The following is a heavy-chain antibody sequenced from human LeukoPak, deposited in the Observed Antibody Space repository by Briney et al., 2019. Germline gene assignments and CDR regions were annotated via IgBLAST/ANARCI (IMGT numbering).Heavy chain of an antibody. Sequence: ASVKVSCKASGYTFTSYGISWVRQAPGQGLEWMGWISAYNGNTNYAQGLRGRVTMTTDTSTSTAYMELRSLRSDDTAVYYCARDYATAAGTAFDIWGQGTMVTVSS. J-gene: IGHJ3*02. CDR1: GYTFTSYG. V-gene: IGHV1-18*01. CDR2: ISAYNGNT. CDR3: ARDYATAAGTAFDI. D-gene: IGHD6-13*01.